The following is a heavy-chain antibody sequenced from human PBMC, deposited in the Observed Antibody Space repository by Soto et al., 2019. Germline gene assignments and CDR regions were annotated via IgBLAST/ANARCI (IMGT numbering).Heavy chain of an antibody. Sequence: PSETLSLTCTVSGGSASSGSYYWSWIRQPPGKGLEWIGYIYYSGSTNYNPSLKSRVTISVDTSKNQFSLKLSSVTAADTAVYYCARRTLFFDFWSGPQAGYYYYYGMDVWGQGTTVTVSS. V-gene: IGHV4-61*01. CDR1: GGSASSGSYY. CDR3: ARRTLFFDFWSGPQAGYYYYYGMDV. D-gene: IGHD3-3*01. CDR2: IYYSGST. J-gene: IGHJ6*02.